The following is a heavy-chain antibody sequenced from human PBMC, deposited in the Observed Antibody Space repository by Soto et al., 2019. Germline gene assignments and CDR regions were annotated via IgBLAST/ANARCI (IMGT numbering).Heavy chain of an antibody. J-gene: IGHJ4*02. V-gene: IGHV3-23*01. Sequence: GGSLRLSCAISGFTFSNYAMSWVRQAPGRGLVWVSGFSGSGGSTYYADSVKGRFTISRDNSRNTLYLQMNSLRAEDTALYYCAKERVLGVITEADKPYFDSSGQGTLVTLSS. D-gene: IGHD6-19*01. CDR2: FSGSGGST. CDR1: GFTFSNYA. CDR3: AKERVLGVITEADKPYFDS.